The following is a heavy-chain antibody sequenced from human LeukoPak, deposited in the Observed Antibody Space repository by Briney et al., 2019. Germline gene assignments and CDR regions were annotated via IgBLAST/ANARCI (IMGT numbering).Heavy chain of an antibody. V-gene: IGHV3-23*01. D-gene: IGHD1-26*01. CDR2: ISGSGGSI. CDR1: GFTFSSNV. Sequence: QSGGSLRLSCAASGFTFSSNVMSWVRRAPGKGLEWVSSISGSGGSIYYADSVKGRFTSSRDNSKNTLYLQMSSLRAEDTAVYYCAKRGAEVGQTVAPGDYWGQGTLVTVSS. CDR3: AKRGAEVGQTVAPGDY. J-gene: IGHJ4*02.